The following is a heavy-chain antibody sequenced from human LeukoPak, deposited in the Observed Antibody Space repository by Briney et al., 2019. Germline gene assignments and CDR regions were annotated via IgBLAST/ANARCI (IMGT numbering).Heavy chain of an antibody. V-gene: IGHV3-48*01. Sequence: PGGSLRLSCAASGFTFSSYSMNWVRHAPGKELEWVSYISSSSSTIYYADSVKGRFTISRDNAKNSLYLQMNSLRAEDTAVYYCARVDCSGGSCYLYYYYYGMDVWGQGTTVTVSS. J-gene: IGHJ6*02. CDR1: GFTFSSYS. D-gene: IGHD2-15*01. CDR2: ISSSSSTI. CDR3: ARVDCSGGSCYLYYYYYGMDV.